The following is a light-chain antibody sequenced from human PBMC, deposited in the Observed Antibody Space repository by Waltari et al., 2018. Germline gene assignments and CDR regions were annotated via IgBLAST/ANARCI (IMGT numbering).Light chain of an antibody. V-gene: IGLV3-25*03. J-gene: IGLJ2*01. CDR1: VFPKQY. CDR3: QSGDSSGTRGV. CDR2: KNT. Sequence: SDELPQPPSVSASPGQTACITCPGDVFPKQYSYWFQQNPGQAPILIMSKNTERPSGIPERFSGSSSGTTVTLTISGVRAEDEADYYCQSGDSSGTRGVFGGGTKLTVL.